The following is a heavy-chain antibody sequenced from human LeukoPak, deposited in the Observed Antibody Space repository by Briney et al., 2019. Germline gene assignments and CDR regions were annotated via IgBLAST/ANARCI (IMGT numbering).Heavy chain of an antibody. J-gene: IGHJ2*01. D-gene: IGHD2-8*01. CDR2: IYYSGST. CDR1: GGSISSYY. Sequence: PSETLSLTCTVSGGSISSYYWSWIRQPPGKGLEWIGYIYYSGSTKYNPSLKSRVIISVDTSKNQFSLQLTSVTAADTAVYYCATSPYCSNGICFTRWYFDLWGRGTLVTVSS. CDR3: ATSPYCSNGICFTRWYFDL. V-gene: IGHV4-59*01.